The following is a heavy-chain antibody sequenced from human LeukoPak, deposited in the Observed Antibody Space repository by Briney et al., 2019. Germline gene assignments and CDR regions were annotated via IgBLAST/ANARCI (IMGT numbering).Heavy chain of an antibody. CDR2: TWYDGSNK. V-gene: IGHV3-33*01. Sequence: PGGSLRLSCAASGFTFSSYGMHWVRQAPGKGLEWVAVTWYDGSNKYYADSVKGRFTISRDNSKNTLYLQMNSLRAEDTAVYYCARDRSYYYYGMDVWGQGTTVTVSS. J-gene: IGHJ6*02. CDR1: GFTFSSYG. CDR3: ARDRSYYYYGMDV.